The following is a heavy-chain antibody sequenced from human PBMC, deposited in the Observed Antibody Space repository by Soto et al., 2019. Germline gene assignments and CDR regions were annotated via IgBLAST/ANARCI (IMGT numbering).Heavy chain of an antibody. Sequence: KASETLSLTCTVSGGSVSGDSYYWSWIRQPPGKGLEWIGFVYYSGSTKYNPSLKGRVTILVDRSKNQFSLELNSVTAVDTAVYYCARDSHSPWNSVRGWFDPWGQGTLVTVSS. J-gene: IGHJ5*02. CDR1: GGSVSGDSYY. CDR2: VYYSGST. V-gene: IGHV4-61*01. CDR3: ARDSHSPWNSVRGWFDP. D-gene: IGHD1-1*01.